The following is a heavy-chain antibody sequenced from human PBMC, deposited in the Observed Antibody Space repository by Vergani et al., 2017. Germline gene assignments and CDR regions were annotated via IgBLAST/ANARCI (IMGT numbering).Heavy chain of an antibody. CDR2: VNSDVSWT. D-gene: IGHD3/OR15-3a*01. CDR3: ARGRTGADFDY. CDR1: GFTVSSNY. V-gene: IGHV3-74*02. J-gene: IGHJ4*02. Sequence: EVQLVESGGGLIQPGGSLRLSCAASGFTVSSNYMSWVRQAPGKGLEWVSRVNSDVSWTTYADSVKGRFTISRDNAKNTMYLQMNSLRADEPAVYYCARGRTGADFDYWGQGTLVTVSS.